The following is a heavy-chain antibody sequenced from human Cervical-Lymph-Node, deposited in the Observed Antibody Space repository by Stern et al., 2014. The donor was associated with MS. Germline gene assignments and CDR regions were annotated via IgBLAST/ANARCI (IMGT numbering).Heavy chain of an antibody. CDR3: AKDVGYSSTTYGLDV. J-gene: IGHJ6*02. Sequence: EVQMVESGGGLVQPGRALRLSCAASGFTFDDYAMHWVRQAPGKGLEWVSGISWKSGSIVYADSVKGRFTISRDNANTSLYLQMNILRAEDTALYYCAKDVGYSSTTYGLDVWGQATTVTVSS. CDR1: GFTFDDYA. D-gene: IGHD6-13*01. CDR2: ISWKSGSI. V-gene: IGHV3-9*01.